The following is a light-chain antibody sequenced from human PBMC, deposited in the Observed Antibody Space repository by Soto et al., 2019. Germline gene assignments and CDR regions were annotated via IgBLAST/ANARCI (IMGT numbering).Light chain of an antibody. J-gene: IGLJ1*01. CDR2: TNN. CDR1: SSNIGTNY. V-gene: IGLV1-47*01. Sequence: QPVLTQPPSASGTPGQRVTISCSGSSSNIGTNYVYWYQQVPGTAPKLLIYTNNQRPSGVPDRFSGSKSGTSASLAISGLRSEDEADYFCAAWDDSLSGRDVFGTGTKLTVL. CDR3: AAWDDSLSGRDV.